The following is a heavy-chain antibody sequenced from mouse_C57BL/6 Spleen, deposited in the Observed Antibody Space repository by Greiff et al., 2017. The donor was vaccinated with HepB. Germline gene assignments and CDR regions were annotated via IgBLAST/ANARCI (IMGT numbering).Heavy chain of an antibody. Sequence: QVHVKQSGAELARPGASVKMSCKASGYTFTSYTMHWVKQRPGQGLEWIGYINPSSGYTKYNQKFKDKATLTADKSSSTAYMQLSSLTSEDSAVYYCARLYIDGFWYFDVWGTGTTVTVSS. V-gene: IGHV1-4*01. CDR1: GYTFTSYT. CDR3: ARLYIDGFWYFDV. CDR2: INPSSGYT. D-gene: IGHD1-3*01. J-gene: IGHJ1*03.